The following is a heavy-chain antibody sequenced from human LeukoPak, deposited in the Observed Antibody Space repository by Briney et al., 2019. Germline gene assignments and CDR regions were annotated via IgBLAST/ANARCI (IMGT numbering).Heavy chain of an antibody. D-gene: IGHD3-10*01. CDR1: GYTFTHYD. Sequence: ASVKVPCKASGYTFTHYDIVWVRQATGQGLEWMGWMTSDRGDTGYAQKFQGRLTITRNTSISTAYMELSGLTSDDTAVYYCARGLTYGWIDPWGQGTLVTVSS. J-gene: IGHJ5*02. CDR3: ARGLTYGWIDP. V-gene: IGHV1-8*03. CDR2: MTSDRGDT.